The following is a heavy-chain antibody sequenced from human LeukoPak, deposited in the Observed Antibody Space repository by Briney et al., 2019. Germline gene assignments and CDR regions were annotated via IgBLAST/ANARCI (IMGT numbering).Heavy chain of an antibody. Sequence: ASVKVSCKASGGTFSSYAISWVRQAPGQGLEWMGRIIPILGIANYAQKFQGRVTITADKSTSTAYMELSSLRSEDTAVYYCARDSGYYYGSGNYFDYWGQGTLVTVSS. CDR1: GGTFSSYA. CDR3: ARDSGYYYGSGNYFDY. D-gene: IGHD3-10*01. J-gene: IGHJ4*02. V-gene: IGHV1-69*04. CDR2: IIPILGIA.